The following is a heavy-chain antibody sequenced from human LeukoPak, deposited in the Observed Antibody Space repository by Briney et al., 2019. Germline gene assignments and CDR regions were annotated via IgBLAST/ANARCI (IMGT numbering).Heavy chain of an antibody. J-gene: IGHJ5*02. V-gene: IGHV1-69*13. Sequence: ASVKVSCKASGGTFSSYAISWERQAPGQGLEWMGGIIPIFGTANYAQKVQGRVTITADESTSTGYIELSSLRSEDTAVYYCFRDKAEYDILTGYSFDPWGQGTLVTVSS. CDR2: IIPIFGTA. CDR3: FRDKAEYDILTGYSFDP. CDR1: GGTFSSYA. D-gene: IGHD3-9*01.